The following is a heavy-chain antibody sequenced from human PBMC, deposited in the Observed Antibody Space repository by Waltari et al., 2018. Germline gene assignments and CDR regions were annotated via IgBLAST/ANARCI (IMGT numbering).Heavy chain of an antibody. CDR2: SSKTGSGGRT. V-gene: IGHV3-48*03. CDR3: ARGIVGATG. CDR1: GFTFVNFE. Sequence: EVQLVESGGDLVQPGGSLRLNCETSGFTFVNFELNWVRQAPGKGLEWIAYSSKTGSGGRTFYSDAVRGRFTISRDDSKNSVYLQMNNLRVDDSALYYCARGIVGATGWGQGTLVTVSS. J-gene: IGHJ4*02. D-gene: IGHD1-26*01.